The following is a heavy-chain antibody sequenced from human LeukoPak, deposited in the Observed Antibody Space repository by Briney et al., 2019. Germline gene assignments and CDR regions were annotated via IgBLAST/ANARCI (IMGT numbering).Heavy chain of an antibody. CDR1: GFTFSGYY. CDR2: ITTSATTI. Sequence: PGGSLRLSCAVSGFTFSGYYMSWIRQAPGKGLEWTSYITTSATTIYYADSVKGRFTMSRDNAKNSLLLQMNSLRAEDTAVYYCARARGYCSGGFCYAYYFDYWGQGTLVTVSS. J-gene: IGHJ4*02. V-gene: IGHV3-11*01. CDR3: ARARGYCSGGFCYAYYFDY. D-gene: IGHD2-15*01.